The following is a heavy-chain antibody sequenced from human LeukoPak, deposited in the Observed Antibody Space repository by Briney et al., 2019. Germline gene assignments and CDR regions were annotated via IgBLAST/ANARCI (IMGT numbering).Heavy chain of an antibody. D-gene: IGHD2-15*01. CDR2: INPNSGGT. V-gene: IGHV1-2*06. CDR1: GYTFTGYY. CDR3: ARVVVAAEYNWFDP. J-gene: IGHJ5*02. Sequence: GASVKVSCKASGYTFTGYYMHWVRQAPGQGLEWMGRINPNSGGTNYAQKFQGRVTMTRDTSISTAYMELSRLRSDDTAVYYCARVVVAAEYNWFDPWGQGTLVTVSS.